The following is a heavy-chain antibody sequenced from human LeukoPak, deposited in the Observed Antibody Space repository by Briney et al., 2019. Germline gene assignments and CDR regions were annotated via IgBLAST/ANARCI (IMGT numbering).Heavy chain of an antibody. CDR1: GFTFRSYS. CDR2: ISSSSSYI. D-gene: IGHD5-24*01. J-gene: IGHJ4*02. CDR3: ARVAPGRRDGYKLYYFDY. Sequence: GGSLRLSCAASGFTFRSYSMNWVRQAPGKGLEWVSSISSSSSYIYYADSVKGRFTISRDNANNSLYLQMDSLTAEDTAVYYCARVAPGRRDGYKLYYFDYWGQGTLVTVSS. V-gene: IGHV3-21*01.